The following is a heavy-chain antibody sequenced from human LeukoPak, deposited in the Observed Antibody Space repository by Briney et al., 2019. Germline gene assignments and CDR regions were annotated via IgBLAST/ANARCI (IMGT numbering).Heavy chain of an antibody. Sequence: NPSETLSLTCTVSGGSISSYYWSWIRQPPGKGLEWIGYIFYTGSTNYNPSLKSRVTISVATSKTQFSLRLSSVTAADTAVYYCARRFYCSSTSCPYGMDVWGQGTTVTVSS. V-gene: IGHV4-59*01. CDR1: GGSISSYY. CDR3: ARRFYCSSTSCPYGMDV. CDR2: IFYTGST. D-gene: IGHD2-2*01. J-gene: IGHJ6*02.